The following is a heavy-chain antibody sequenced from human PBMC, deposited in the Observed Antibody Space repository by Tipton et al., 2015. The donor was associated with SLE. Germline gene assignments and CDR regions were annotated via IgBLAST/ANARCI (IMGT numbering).Heavy chain of an antibody. CDR3: ARVGYCTGGVCPPYFDY. CDR1: GYPFSSYG. Sequence: QVQLVQSGVEVKKPGASVKVSCTASGYPFSSYGLSWVRQAPGQGLEWMGWISAYNGKTNYGQKFKGRVTMTTDTSTRTAYMELKSLRSDDTAVYYCARVGYCTGGVCPPYFDYWGQGSRITVSS. J-gene: IGHJ4*02. V-gene: IGHV1-18*01. CDR2: ISAYNGKT. D-gene: IGHD2-8*02.